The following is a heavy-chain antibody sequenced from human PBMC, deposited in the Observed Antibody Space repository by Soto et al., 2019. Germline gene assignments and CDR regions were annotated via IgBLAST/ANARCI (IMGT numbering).Heavy chain of an antibody. CDR3: AKDGVRGVIPLIYYYYMDV. CDR1: GFTFSSYA. V-gene: IGHV3-23*01. J-gene: IGHJ6*03. D-gene: IGHD3-10*01. CDR2: ISGSGGST. Sequence: GGSLRLSCAASGFTFSSYAMSWVRQAPGKGLEWVSAISGSGGSTYYADSVKGRFTISRDNSKNTLYLQMNSLRAEDTAVYYCAKDGVRGVIPLIYYYYMDVWGKGTTVTVSS.